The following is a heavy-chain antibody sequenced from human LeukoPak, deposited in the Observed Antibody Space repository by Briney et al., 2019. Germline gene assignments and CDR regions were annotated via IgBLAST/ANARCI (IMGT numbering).Heavy chain of an antibody. CDR3: ARETPSTINGFDI. CDR2: INPNNGDT. D-gene: IGHD1-14*01. V-gene: IGHV1-2*02. Sequence: ASVKVSCKASGYTFTGYYMHWLRQTPGQGLEWMGWINPNNGDTKYAQKFQGRVTMTRDTSISTAYMELIRMTSDDTAVYYCARETPSTINGFDIWGQGTVITVSS. CDR1: GYTFTGYY. J-gene: IGHJ3*02.